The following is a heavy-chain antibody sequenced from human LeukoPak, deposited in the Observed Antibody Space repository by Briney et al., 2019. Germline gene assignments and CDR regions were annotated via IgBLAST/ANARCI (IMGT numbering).Heavy chain of an antibody. CDR1: GFTFSSYS. CDR3: ARGEGGSYTVDY. V-gene: IGHV3-21*01. D-gene: IGHD1-26*01. CDR2: ISSSSSYI. Sequence: GGSLRLSCAASGFTFSSYSMNWVRQAPGKGLEWVSSISSSSSYIYYADSVKGRFTISRDNAKNSLYLQMNSLRAEDTAVYYCARGEGGSYTVDYWGQGTLVTVSS. J-gene: IGHJ4*02.